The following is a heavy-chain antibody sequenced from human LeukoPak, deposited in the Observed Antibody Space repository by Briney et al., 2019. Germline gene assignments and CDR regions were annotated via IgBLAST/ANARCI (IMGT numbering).Heavy chain of an antibody. J-gene: IGHJ5*01. Sequence: ASVKVSCKASGYIFTGYYIHWVRQAPGQGLEWMGWINPNSGGTKYEQKFQGRVTMTRDTSISTAYMELSRLRSDDTAVYYCARGYSRGIFFNYFDPWGQGTLVTVSS. CDR1: GYIFTGYY. CDR3: ARGYSRGIFFNYFDP. V-gene: IGHV1-2*02. CDR2: INPNSGGT. D-gene: IGHD3-3*02.